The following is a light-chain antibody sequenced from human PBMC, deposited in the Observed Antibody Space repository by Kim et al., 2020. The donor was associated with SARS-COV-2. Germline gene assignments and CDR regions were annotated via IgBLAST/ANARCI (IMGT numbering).Light chain of an antibody. CDR3: QKYDSAPRT. J-gene: IGKJ1*01. Sequence: DIQMTQSPSSLSASVGDRVTVTCRASQAIRNYLAWYQQKPGKVPKLLIYAASTLQSGVPSRFSGSGSGTDFTLTISSLQPEDVATYYCQKYDSAPRTFGQGTKVDIK. CDR1: QAIRNY. V-gene: IGKV1-27*01. CDR2: AAS.